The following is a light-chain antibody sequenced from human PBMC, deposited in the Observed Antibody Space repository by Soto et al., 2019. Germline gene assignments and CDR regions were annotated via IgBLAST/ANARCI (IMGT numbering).Light chain of an antibody. Sequence: DIQLTQSPSTLPASVGDRVTITCRASQSISNWLAWYHQKPGTAPKLLIYHASTLESGVPSRFSGSGSGTEFTLTISSLQPDDFATYYCHHYNSYSEAFGQRTKV. CDR1: QSISNW. CDR2: HAS. V-gene: IGKV1-5*01. J-gene: IGKJ1*01. CDR3: HHYNSYSEA.